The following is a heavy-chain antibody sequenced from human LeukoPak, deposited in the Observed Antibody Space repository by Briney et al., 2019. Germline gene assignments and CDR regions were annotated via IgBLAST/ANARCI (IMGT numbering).Heavy chain of an antibody. CDR2: IFYSGST. D-gene: IGHD3-16*01. V-gene: IGHV4-39*07. J-gene: IGHJ5*02. CDR1: GGSISTSNYY. Sequence: KPSETLSLTCTVSGGSISTSNYYRGWIRQPPGKGLEWIGNIFYSGSTYYSPSLRSRVTISLDTSRNQFSLKLNSVTAADTAVYYCARFTPQGYGWGGYNRFDPWGQGTLVTVSS. CDR3: ARFTPQGYGWGGYNRFDP.